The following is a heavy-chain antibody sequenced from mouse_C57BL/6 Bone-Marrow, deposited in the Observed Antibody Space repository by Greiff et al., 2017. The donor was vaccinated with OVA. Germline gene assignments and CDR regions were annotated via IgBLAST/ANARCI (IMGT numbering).Heavy chain of an antibody. CDR1: GFTFSDYY. D-gene: IGHD4-1*01. V-gene: IGHV5-16*01. CDR3: ARDRGNWDLDC. Sequence: EVMLVESEGGLVQPGSSMKLSCTASGFTFSDYYMAWVRQVPEKGLEWVANINYDGSSTYYLDSLKSRFIISRDNAKNILYLQMSSLKSEDTATYYCARDRGNWDLDCWGQGTTRTVSS. J-gene: IGHJ2*01. CDR2: INYDGSST.